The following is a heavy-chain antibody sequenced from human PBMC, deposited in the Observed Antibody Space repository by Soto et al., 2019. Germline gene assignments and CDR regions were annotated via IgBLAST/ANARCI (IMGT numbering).Heavy chain of an antibody. CDR3: ARVMHYYGSGSYYYSTFDY. CDR1: GGTFSSYT. J-gene: IGHJ4*02. D-gene: IGHD3-10*01. CDR2: IIPILGIA. Sequence: SVKVSCKASGGTFSSYTISWVRQAPGQGLEWMGRIIPILGIANYAQKFQGRVTITADKSTSTAYMELSSLRSEDTAVYYCARVMHYYGSGSYYYSTFDYGGQGTLVTVS. V-gene: IGHV1-69*02.